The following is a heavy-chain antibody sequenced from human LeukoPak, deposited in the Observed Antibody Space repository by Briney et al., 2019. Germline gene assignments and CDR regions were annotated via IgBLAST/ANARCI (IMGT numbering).Heavy chain of an antibody. J-gene: IGHJ5*02. D-gene: IGHD3-22*01. CDR2: INPSGGST. CDR1: GYTLTSYY. CDR3: VRVYHDGSFESGNWFDP. Sequence: ASVKVSCKASGYTLTSYYLHWVRQAPGQGLEWMAIINPSGGSTSHAQKFQGRVTMTRDTSASTVYMELSSLRSEDTAVYYCVRVYHDGSFESGNWFDPWGQGTLVTVSS. V-gene: IGHV1-46*01.